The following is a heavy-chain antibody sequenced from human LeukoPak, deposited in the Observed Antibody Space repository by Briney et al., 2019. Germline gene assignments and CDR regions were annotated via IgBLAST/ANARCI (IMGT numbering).Heavy chain of an antibody. D-gene: IGHD3-22*01. Sequence: GSLRLSCAASGFTFSSYAMSWVRQAPGKGLEWVSAISGSGGSTYYADSVKGRFTISRDNSKNTLYLQMNSLRAEDTAVYYCAKVVYYYDSSGYADYWGQGTLVTVSS. CDR1: GFTFSSYA. V-gene: IGHV3-23*01. CDR3: AKVVYYYDSSGYADY. CDR2: ISGSGGST. J-gene: IGHJ4*02.